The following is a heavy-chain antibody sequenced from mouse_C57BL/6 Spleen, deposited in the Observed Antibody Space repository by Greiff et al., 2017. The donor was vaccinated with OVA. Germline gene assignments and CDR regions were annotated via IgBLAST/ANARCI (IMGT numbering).Heavy chain of an antibody. Sequence: QVQLQQSGAELMKPGASVKLSCKATGYTFTGYWIEWVKQRPGHGLEWIGEILPGSGSTNYNEKFKGKAKFTAVPSANTAYMQLRSLATEDYAIDYCAILINTVVATDYWYVDVWGTGTTGTGSS. CDR2: ILPGSGST. D-gene: IGHD1-1*01. CDR3: AILINTVVATDYWYVDV. CDR1: GYTFTGYW. V-gene: IGHV1-9*01. J-gene: IGHJ1*03.